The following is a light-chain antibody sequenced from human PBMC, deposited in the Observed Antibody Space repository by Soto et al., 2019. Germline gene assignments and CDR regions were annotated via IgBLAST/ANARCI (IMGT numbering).Light chain of an antibody. CDR2: GAS. Sequence: EIVLTQSPATLSLSPGERATLSCRASQSVDNNYLAWYQQKRGQAPRLVIYGASSRATDIPDRFSGSGSGTDFTLTISRLEPEDFAVYVCQQYGRSPWTFGQGSKLDIK. CDR3: QQYGRSPWT. J-gene: IGKJ1*01. V-gene: IGKV3-20*01. CDR1: QSVDNNY.